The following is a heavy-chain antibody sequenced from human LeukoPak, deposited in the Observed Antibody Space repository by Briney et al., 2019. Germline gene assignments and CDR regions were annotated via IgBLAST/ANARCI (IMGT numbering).Heavy chain of an antibody. V-gene: IGHV1-69*06. CDR3: ARDTVESTSRELNDAFDI. J-gene: IGHJ3*02. Sequence: SVKVSCKASGGTFSTYAITWVRQAPGQGLEWMGGIVHIFSSTNYAQKFQGRVTITADKSTSTAYMELTSLRSEDTAVYYCARDTVESTSRELNDAFDIWGQGTMVTVSS. CDR1: GGTFSTYA. CDR2: IVHIFSST. D-gene: IGHD1-26*01.